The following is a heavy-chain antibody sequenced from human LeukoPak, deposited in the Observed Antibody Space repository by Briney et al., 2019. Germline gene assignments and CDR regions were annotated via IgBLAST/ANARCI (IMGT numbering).Heavy chain of an antibody. CDR1: GGSFSGYY. Sequence: SETLSLTRAVYGGSFSGYYWSWIRQPPGKGLEWIGEINHSGSTNYNPSLKSRVTISVDTSKNRFSLKLSSVTAADTAVYYCARAGVGATTYFDYWGQGTLVTVSS. CDR3: ARAGVGATTYFDY. V-gene: IGHV4-34*01. CDR2: INHSGST. D-gene: IGHD1-26*01. J-gene: IGHJ4*02.